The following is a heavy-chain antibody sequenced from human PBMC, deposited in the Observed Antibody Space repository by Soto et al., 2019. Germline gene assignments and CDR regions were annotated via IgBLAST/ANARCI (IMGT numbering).Heavy chain of an antibody. V-gene: IGHV4-30-4*01. CDR1: GGSISSGDYY. CDR2: IYYSGST. D-gene: IGHD6-13*01. J-gene: IGHJ4*02. CDR3: ARVGSSSWQPPDY. Sequence: SETLSLTCTVSGGSISSGDYYWSWIRQPPGKGLEWIGYIYYSGSTYYNPSLKSRVTISVDTSKNQFSLKLSSVTAADTAVYYCARVGSSSWQPPDYWGQGTLVTVSS.